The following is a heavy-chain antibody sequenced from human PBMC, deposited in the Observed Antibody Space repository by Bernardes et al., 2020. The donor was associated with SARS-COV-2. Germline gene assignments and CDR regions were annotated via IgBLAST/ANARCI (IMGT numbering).Heavy chain of an antibody. Sequence: VGSLILSCAASGFIFNNFAMTWVRQAPGKGLEWVSSISSGGPFTYYAASVKGRFTISRDSSKNTLYLQMNSLKAEDTAIYYCAKGNTGSYAYFDHWGQGALVTVSS. CDR1: GFIFNNFA. CDR2: ISSGGPFT. D-gene: IGHD1-26*01. V-gene: IGHV3-23*01. CDR3: AKGNTGSYAYFDH. J-gene: IGHJ4*02.